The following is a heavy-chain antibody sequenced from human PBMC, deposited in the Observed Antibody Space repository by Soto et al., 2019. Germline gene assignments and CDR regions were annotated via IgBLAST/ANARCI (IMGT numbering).Heavy chain of an antibody. D-gene: IGHD6-13*01. CDR1: GGSISSGGYS. CDR2: IYHSGST. V-gene: IGHV4-30-2*01. CDR3: ARHVSGIAAAGTQNWFDP. J-gene: IGHJ5*02. Sequence: PSETLSLTCAVSGGSISSGGYSWSWIRQPPWKGLEWIGYIYHSGSTYYNPSLKSRVTISVDRSKNQFSLKLSSVTAADTAVYYCARHVSGIAAAGTQNWFDPWGQGTLVNVSS.